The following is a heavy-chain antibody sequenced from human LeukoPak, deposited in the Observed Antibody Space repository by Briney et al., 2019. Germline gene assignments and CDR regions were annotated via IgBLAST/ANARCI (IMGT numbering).Heavy chain of an antibody. J-gene: IGHJ4*02. CDR1: GFTFSSYA. Sequence: PGGSLRLSCAASGFTFSSYAMHWVRQAPGKGLEWVAVISYDGSNKYYADSVKGRFTISRDNSKSTLYLQMNSLRAEDTAVYYCARDGSGLRYFDWLLFLDYWGQGTLVTVSS. D-gene: IGHD3-9*01. CDR3: ARDGSGLRYFDWLLFLDY. CDR2: ISYDGSNK. V-gene: IGHV3-30-3*01.